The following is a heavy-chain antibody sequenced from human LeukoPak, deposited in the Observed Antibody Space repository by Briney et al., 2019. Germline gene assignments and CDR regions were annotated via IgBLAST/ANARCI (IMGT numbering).Heavy chain of an antibody. D-gene: IGHD6-13*01. Sequence: GGSLRLSCAASGFTFSSHSMNWVRQAPGKGLEWVSSISSGSRYIYYVDSVKGRFTISRDNAKNSLYLQMNSLRAEDTAVYFCARDGSSWYEGHYMDVWGKGTTVTVSS. V-gene: IGHV3-21*01. CDR1: GFTFSSHS. CDR2: ISSGSRYI. J-gene: IGHJ6*03. CDR3: ARDGSSWYEGHYMDV.